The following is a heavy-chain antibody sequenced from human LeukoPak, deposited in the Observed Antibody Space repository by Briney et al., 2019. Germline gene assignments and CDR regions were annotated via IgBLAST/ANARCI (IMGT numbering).Heavy chain of an antibody. CDR1: GGTFSSYA. CDR2: IIPIFGTA. J-gene: IGHJ4*02. Sequence: SVKVSCKASGGTFSSYAISWVRQAPGQGLEWMGGIIPIFGTANYAQKFQGRVAITTDESTSTAYMELSSLRSEDTAVYYCARDARITIFGVEPTPPGELGYWGQGTLVTVSS. D-gene: IGHD3-3*01. V-gene: IGHV1-69*05. CDR3: ARDARITIFGVEPTPPGELGY.